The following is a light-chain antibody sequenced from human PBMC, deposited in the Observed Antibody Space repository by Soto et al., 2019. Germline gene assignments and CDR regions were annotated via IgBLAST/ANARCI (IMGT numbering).Light chain of an antibody. J-gene: IGKJ1*01. CDR2: DAP. CDR1: QSVSNN. CDR3: QQYNNWPPWT. Sequence: ILMTQSPATLSVSPGERATLSCRASQSVSNNLARYQQNPGQAPRLLIYDAPPRATGIPARLSGSGSGTEFTLTISGLQSEDFAVYYCQQYNNWPPWTFGQGTKVAIK. V-gene: IGKV3-15*01.